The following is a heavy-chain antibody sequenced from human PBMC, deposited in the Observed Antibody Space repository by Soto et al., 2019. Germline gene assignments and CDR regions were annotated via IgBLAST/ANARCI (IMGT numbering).Heavy chain of an antibody. Sequence: QVQLVESGGGVVQPGRSLRLSCAASGFTFSSYGMHWVRQAPGKGLEWVAVISYDGSNKYYADSVKGRFTISRDNSKNTLYLQMNSLRAEDTAVYYCAKGITYYDILPGLDVWGQGTTVTVSS. CDR1: GFTFSSYG. V-gene: IGHV3-30*18. J-gene: IGHJ6*02. CDR3: AKGITYYDILPGLDV. D-gene: IGHD3-9*01. CDR2: ISYDGSNK.